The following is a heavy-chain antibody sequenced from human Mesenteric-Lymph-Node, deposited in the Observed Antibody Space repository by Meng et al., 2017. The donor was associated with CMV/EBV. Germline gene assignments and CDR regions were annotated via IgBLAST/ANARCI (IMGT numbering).Heavy chain of an antibody. CDR1: GGSISSGTYY. Sequence: SETLSLTCTVSGGSISSGTYYWGWIRQPPGKGLEWVATIYYSGIPYYNPSLQSRVTISVDTSKNQFSLKLSSVTAADTAVYYCARRLPRWGYGMDVWGQGTTVTVSS. J-gene: IGHJ6*02. CDR2: IYYSGIP. CDR3: ARRLPRWGYGMDV. D-gene: IGHD4-23*01. V-gene: IGHV4-39*07.